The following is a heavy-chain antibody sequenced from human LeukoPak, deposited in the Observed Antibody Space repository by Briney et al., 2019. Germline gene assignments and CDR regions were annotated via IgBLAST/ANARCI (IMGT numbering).Heavy chain of an antibody. CDR1: GGSISSGGYY. CDR3: ARIGGGTYYYYMDV. V-gene: IGHV4-30-2*02. J-gene: IGHJ6*03. Sequence: PSQTLSLTCTVSGGSISSGGYYWNWIRQPPGKGLEWIGYIYHSGSTNYNPSLKSRVTISVDTSKNQFSLKLSSVTAADTAVYYCARIGGGTYYYYMDVWGKGTTVTVSS. CDR2: IYHSGST. D-gene: IGHD1-26*01.